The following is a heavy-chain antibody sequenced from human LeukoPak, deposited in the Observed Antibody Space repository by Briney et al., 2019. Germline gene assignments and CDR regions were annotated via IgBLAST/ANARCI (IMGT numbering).Heavy chain of an antibody. CDR2: IYYSGTT. J-gene: IGHJ3*01. CDR3: ARGGAGIAPTP. CDR1: GGPISSYY. V-gene: IGHV4-59*13. D-gene: IGHD6-13*01. Sequence: PSETLSLTCTVSGGPISSYYWSWIRQPPGKGLEWIGYIYYSGTTTYNPSLKSRVTISLDTSNNQFSLRLTSVTAADTAVYYCARGGAGIAPTPWGQGTMVTVSS.